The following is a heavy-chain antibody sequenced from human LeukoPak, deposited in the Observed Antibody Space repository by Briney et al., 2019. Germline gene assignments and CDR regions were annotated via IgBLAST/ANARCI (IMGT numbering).Heavy chain of an antibody. J-gene: IGHJ4*02. V-gene: IGHV4-59*01. Sequence: PSETLSLTCTVSGGSISSYYWSWIRQPPGRGLEWIGYIYYSGSTNYNPSLKSRVTISVDTSKNQFSLKLSSVTAADTAVYYCARGSKRWLQLGYFDYWGQGTLVTVSS. CDR2: IYYSGST. CDR3: ARGSKRWLQLGYFDY. D-gene: IGHD5-24*01. CDR1: GGSISSYY.